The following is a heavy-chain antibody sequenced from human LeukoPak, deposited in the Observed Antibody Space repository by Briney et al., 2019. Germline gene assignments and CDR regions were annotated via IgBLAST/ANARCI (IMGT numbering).Heavy chain of an antibody. V-gene: IGHV4-34*01. J-gene: IGHJ5*02. Sequence: PSETLSLTCAVYGGSFSGYYWSWIRQPPGKGLEWIGEINHSGSTNYNPSLESRVTISVDTSKNQFSLKLSSVTAADTAVYYCASRVYTNWFDPWGQGTLVTVSS. CDR1: GGSFSGYY. D-gene: IGHD6-6*01. CDR3: ASRVYTNWFDP. CDR2: INHSGST.